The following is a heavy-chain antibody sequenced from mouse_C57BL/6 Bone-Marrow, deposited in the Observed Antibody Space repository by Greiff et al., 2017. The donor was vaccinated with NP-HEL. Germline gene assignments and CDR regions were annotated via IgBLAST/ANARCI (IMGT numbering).Heavy chain of an antibody. Sequence: VMLVESGAELARPGASVKLSCKASGYTFTSYGISWVKQRTGQGLEWIGEIYPRSGNTYYNEKFKGKATLTADKSSSTAYMELRSLTSEDSAVYFCARPYGSSLDYWGQGTTLTVSS. J-gene: IGHJ2*01. CDR2: IYPRSGNT. V-gene: IGHV1-81*01. D-gene: IGHD1-1*01. CDR3: ARPYGSSLDY. CDR1: GYTFTSYG.